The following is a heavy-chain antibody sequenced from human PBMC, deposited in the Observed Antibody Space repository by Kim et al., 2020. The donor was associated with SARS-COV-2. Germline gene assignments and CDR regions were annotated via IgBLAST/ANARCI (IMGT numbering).Heavy chain of an antibody. Sequence: ASVKVSCKASGYTFTSYYMHWVRQAPGQGLEWMGIINPSGGSTSYAQKFQGRVTMTRDTSTSTVYMELSSLRSEDTAVYYCARDVSLGDYGVSGFDYWGQGPLVTVSS. CDR1: GYTFTSYY. J-gene: IGHJ4*02. CDR2: INPSGGST. CDR3: ARDVSLGDYGVSGFDY. V-gene: IGHV1-46*01. D-gene: IGHD4-17*01.